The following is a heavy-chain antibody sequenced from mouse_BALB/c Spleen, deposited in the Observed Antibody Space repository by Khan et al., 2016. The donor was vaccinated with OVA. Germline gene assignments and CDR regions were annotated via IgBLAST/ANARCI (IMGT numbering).Heavy chain of an antibody. CDR2: INPTSGYT. V-gene: IGHV1-7*01. Sequence: VQLQQSGAELAKPGASVKMSCKASGYTFTSHWMHWIKQRPGQGLEWIGYINPTSGYTDYNQKFKDKATLTADKSSSTAYMQLSSLTSDDSAVYYCARDRMDYWGQGTTLTVSS. CDR1: GYTFTSHW. CDR3: ARDRMDY. J-gene: IGHJ2*01.